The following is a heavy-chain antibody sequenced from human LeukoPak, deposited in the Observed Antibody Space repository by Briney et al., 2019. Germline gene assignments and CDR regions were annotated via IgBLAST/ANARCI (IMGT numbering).Heavy chain of an antibody. V-gene: IGHV3-21*01. CDR1: GFTFSSYS. CDR2: ISSSSSYI. D-gene: IGHD1-26*01. CDR3: ARGGGSKSGSW. Sequence: VGSLRLSCAASGFTFSSYSMNWVRQAPGKGLEWVSSISSSSSYIHYADSVKGRFTISRDNAKNSLYLQTISLRAEDTAVYYCARGGGSKSGSWWGQGTLVTVSS. J-gene: IGHJ4*02.